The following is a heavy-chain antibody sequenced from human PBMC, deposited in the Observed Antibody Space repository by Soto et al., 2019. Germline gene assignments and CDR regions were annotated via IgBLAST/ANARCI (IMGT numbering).Heavy chain of an antibody. D-gene: IGHD2-21*01. J-gene: IGHJ6*02. CDR3: AKEIMGCGGDCYSGMDV. Sequence: GGSLRLSCAASGFTFSSYAMSWVRQAPGKGLEWVSAISGSGGSTYYADSVKGRFTISRDNSKNTLYLQMNSLRAEDTAVYYCAKEIMGCGGDCYSGMDVWGQGTTVTVSS. CDR2: ISGSGGST. V-gene: IGHV3-23*01. CDR1: GFTFSSYA.